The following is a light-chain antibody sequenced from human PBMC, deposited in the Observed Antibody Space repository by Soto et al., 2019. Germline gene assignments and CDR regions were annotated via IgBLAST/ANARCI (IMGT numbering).Light chain of an antibody. CDR2: INSDGSH. Sequence: QSVLTQSPSASASLGASVKLTCTLSSGHSNYAIAWHQQQPEKGPRYLMRINSDGSHNKGDGIPDRFSASSSGSERYLTISSLQPEDEADYFCQTWASGIRLFGGGTKLTV. J-gene: IGLJ3*02. CDR1: SGHSNYA. V-gene: IGLV4-69*01. CDR3: QTWASGIRL.